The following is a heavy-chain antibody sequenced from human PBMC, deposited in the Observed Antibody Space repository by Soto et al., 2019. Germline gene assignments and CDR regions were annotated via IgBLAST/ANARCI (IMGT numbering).Heavy chain of an antibody. J-gene: IGHJ4*02. V-gene: IGHV1-46*03. CDR3: ARGDCSGGSCYLVDY. D-gene: IGHD2-15*01. CDR1: GYTFTSYY. CDR2: INPSGGST. Sequence: ASVKVSCKASGYTFTSYYMHWVRQAPGQGLERMGIINPSGGSTSYAQKFQGRVTMTRDTSTSTVYMELSSLRSEDTALYYFARGDCSGGSCYLVDYWGQGTLVTVSS.